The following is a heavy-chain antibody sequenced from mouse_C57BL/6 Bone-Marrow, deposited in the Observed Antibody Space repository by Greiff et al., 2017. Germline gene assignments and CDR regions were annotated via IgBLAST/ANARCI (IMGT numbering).Heavy chain of an antibody. CDR3: ARSSYYDYAMDY. Sequence: EVQVVESGGGLVKPGGSLKLSCAASGFTFSDYGMHWVRQAPEKGLEWVAYISSGRSTIYYADTVKGRFTISRDNAKNTLFLQMTSLRSEDTAMYYCARSSYYDYAMDYWGQGTSVTVSS. D-gene: IGHD1-1*01. CDR1: GFTFSDYG. V-gene: IGHV5-17*01. J-gene: IGHJ4*01. CDR2: ISSGRSTI.